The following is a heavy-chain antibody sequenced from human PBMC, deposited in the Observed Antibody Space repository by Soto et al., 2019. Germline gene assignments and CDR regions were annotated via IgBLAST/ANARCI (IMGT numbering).Heavy chain of an antibody. Sequence: SETLSLTCAVYGGSFSGYYWTWIRQPPGTGLEWIGEINHSGSTYYNPSLKSRINISVDTSKNQFSLDLRSVTAADTAVYYCARVPTTELGSHFGFWGQGALVTVSS. V-gene: IGHV4-34*01. D-gene: IGHD4-17*01. CDR2: INHSGST. CDR3: ARVPTTELGSHFGF. CDR1: GGSFSGYY. J-gene: IGHJ4*02.